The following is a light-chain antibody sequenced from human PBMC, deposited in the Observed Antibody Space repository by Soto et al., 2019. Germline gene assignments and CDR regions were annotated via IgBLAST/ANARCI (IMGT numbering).Light chain of an antibody. Sequence: DIQMTQSPSSLSASVGDRVTITCRASQSISSYLNWYQQEPGKAPKLLIYGASSLQSGVPSRFSGSGSGTDFTLTITSLQPEDFATYSCQQTYTSPYTFGQGTKLGIK. CDR2: GAS. CDR3: QQTYTSPYT. V-gene: IGKV1-39*01. J-gene: IGKJ2*01. CDR1: QSISSY.